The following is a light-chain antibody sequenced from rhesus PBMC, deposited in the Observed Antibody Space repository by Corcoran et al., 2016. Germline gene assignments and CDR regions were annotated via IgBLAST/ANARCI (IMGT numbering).Light chain of an antibody. V-gene: IGKV1-25*01. Sequence: DIQMTQSPSSLSASVGDTVTITCRASRGVTNDLAWYQQKPGEAPKLLIYEASRLQSGIPSRFSGGGSGTDFTLTISSRQSEDSASYYCQQYYSTPFTFGPGTKLDIK. CDR3: QQYYSTPFT. J-gene: IGKJ3*01. CDR1: RGVTND. CDR2: EAS.